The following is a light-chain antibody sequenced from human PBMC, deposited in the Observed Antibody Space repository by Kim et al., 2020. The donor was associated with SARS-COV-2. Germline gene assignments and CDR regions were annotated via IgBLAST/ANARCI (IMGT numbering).Light chain of an antibody. V-gene: IGLV3-1*01. CDR3: QAWDSDAAHVV. Sequence: KYTCWYQQKPGQSPVLVIYQDNKRPSGIPERFSGSNSGNTATLTITATQAMDEAEYYCQAWDSDAAHVVFGGGTQLTVL. CDR2: QDN. J-gene: IGLJ2*01. CDR1: KY.